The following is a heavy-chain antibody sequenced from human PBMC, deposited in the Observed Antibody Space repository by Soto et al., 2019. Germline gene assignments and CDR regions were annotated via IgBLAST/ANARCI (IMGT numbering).Heavy chain of an antibody. V-gene: IGHV4-4*02. Sequence: PSETLSLTCAVSGGSISGSNWLSWVRQPPGKGLEWIGEIYHSGSTNYNPSLKSRVTISVDKSKNQFPLKLSSVTAADTAVYYCASRARLWFGELSWFDPWGQGTLVTVSS. CDR1: GGSISGSNW. D-gene: IGHD3-10*01. J-gene: IGHJ5*02. CDR2: IYHSGST. CDR3: ASRARLWFGELSWFDP.